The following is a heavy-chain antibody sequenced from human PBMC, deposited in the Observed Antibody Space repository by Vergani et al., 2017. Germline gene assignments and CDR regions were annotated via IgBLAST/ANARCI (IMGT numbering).Heavy chain of an antibody. V-gene: IGHV1-69*01. CDR1: GGTFSSYA. CDR3: ARGSYGGNYYYYYYMDV. D-gene: IGHD4-23*01. CDR2: IIPIFGTA. Sequence: QVQLVQSGAELKKPGSSVKVSCKASGGTFSSYAISWVRQAPGQGLEWMGGIIPIFGTANYAQKFQGRVTITADESTSTAYMELSSLRSEDTAVYYCARGSYGGNYYYYYYMDVWGKGTTVTVAS. J-gene: IGHJ6*03.